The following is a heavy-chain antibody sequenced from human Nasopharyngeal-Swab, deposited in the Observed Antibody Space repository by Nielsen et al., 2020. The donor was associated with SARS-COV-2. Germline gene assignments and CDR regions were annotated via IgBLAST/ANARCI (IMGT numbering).Heavy chain of an antibody. Sequence: WVRQAPGQGLEWMGGIIPIFGTANYAQKFQGGVTITADKSTSTAYMELSSLRSEDTAVYYCARRRAMVPQDAYDIWGQGTTVTVSS. J-gene: IGHJ3*02. D-gene: IGHD4/OR15-4a*01. CDR2: IIPIFGTA. CDR3: ARRRAMVPQDAYDI. V-gene: IGHV1-69*06.